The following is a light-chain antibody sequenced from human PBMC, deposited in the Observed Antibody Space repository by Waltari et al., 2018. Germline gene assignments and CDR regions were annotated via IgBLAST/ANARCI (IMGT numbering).Light chain of an antibody. Sequence: SYELTQPPSVSMSPGQTATITCSGHKLGDKFTSWYQQRPGQSPVLVIHQDAKRPSGIPERFFGSNSGNTATLTIRGTQAVDEADYYCQAWDNSLAIFGGGTRLTV. CDR1: KLGDKF. CDR3: QAWDNSLAI. J-gene: IGLJ2*01. CDR2: QDA. V-gene: IGLV3-1*01.